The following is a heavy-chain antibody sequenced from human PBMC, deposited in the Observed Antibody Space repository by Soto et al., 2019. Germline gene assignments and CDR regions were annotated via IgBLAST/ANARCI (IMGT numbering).Heavy chain of an antibody. V-gene: IGHV1-46*01. J-gene: IGHJ6*02. CDR1: GYTFTSYY. CDR3: ARDRVIINNYYYGMDV. D-gene: IGHD3-10*01. Sequence: ASVKVSCKASGYTFTSYYMHWVRQAPGQGLEWMGIINPSGGSTSYAQKFQGRVTMTRDTSTSTVYMELSSLRSEDTAVYYCARDRVIINNYYYGMDVWGQGTTVTSP. CDR2: INPSGGST.